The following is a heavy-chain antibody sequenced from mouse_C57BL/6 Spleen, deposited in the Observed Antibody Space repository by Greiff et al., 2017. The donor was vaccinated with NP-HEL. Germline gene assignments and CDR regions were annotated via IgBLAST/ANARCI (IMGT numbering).Heavy chain of an antibody. J-gene: IGHJ4*01. CDR3: VRHGWDSMDY. D-gene: IGHD4-1*01. CDR2: IRSKSNNYAT. CDR1: GFSFNTYA. V-gene: IGHV10-1*01. Sequence: DVMLVESGGGLVQPKGSLKLSCAASGFSFNTYAMNWVRQAPGKGLEWVARIRSKSNNYATYYADSVKDRFTISRDDSESMLYLQMNNLKTEDTAMYYCVRHGWDSMDYWGQGTSVTVSS.